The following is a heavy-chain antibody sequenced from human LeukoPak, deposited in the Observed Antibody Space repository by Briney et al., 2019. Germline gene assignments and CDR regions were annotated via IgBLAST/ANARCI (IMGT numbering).Heavy chain of an antibody. CDR1: GYTFTSYG. Sequence: ASVKVSCKASGYTFTSYGISWVRQAPGQGLEWMGWISAYNGNTNYAQKLQGRVTMTTDTSTSTAYMELSSLRSEDTAVYYCARALRIETFGVRRYYYHAMNVWGQGTTVTVSS. CDR3: ARALRIETFGVRRYYYHAMNV. J-gene: IGHJ6*02. CDR2: ISAYNGNT. V-gene: IGHV1-18*01. D-gene: IGHD3-3*01.